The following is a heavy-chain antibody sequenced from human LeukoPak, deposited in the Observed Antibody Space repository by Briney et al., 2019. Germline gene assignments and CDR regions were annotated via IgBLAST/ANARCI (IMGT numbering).Heavy chain of an antibody. D-gene: IGHD2-2*01. CDR1: GGSISSHY. CDR2: ISYTGST. Sequence: SETLSLTCTVSGGSISSHYWSWIRQSPGKGLEWIGYISYTGSTNYNPSLKSRATMSVDTSKNQFSLKLSSVTAADSAVYYCARDCSSTSCKNRVQGAFDIWGQGTMVTVSS. J-gene: IGHJ3*02. CDR3: ARDCSSTSCKNRVQGAFDI. V-gene: IGHV4-59*11.